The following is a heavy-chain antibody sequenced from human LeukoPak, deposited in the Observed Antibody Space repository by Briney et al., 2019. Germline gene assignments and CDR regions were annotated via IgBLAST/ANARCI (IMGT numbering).Heavy chain of an antibody. CDR3: ARGIPETHGGYYYYGMDV. D-gene: IGHD2-21*01. CDR2: INPSGGST. CDR1: GYTFTSYY. J-gene: IGHJ6*02. V-gene: IGHV1-46*01. Sequence: ASVKVSCKASGYTFTSYYMHWVRQAPGQGLEWMGIINPSGGSTSYAQKFQGRVTMTRDTSTSTVYMELSSLRSEDTAVYYCARGIPETHGGYYYYGMDVWGQGTTVTVSS.